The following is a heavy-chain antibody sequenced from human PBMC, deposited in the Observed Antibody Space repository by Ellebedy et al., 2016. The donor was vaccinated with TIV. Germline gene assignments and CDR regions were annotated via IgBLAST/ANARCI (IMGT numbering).Heavy chain of an antibody. D-gene: IGHD3-22*01. CDR2: IYYSGST. J-gene: IGHJ3*02. CDR1: GGPISTYY. CDR3: ATSYDSSGYYDDDAFDI. V-gene: IGHV4-59*01. Sequence: MPSEPLSLTCPVPGGPISTYYWGWIRQPPGKGLEWIGYIYYSGSTKYNHSLKSRVTMSVGTSKKQFSLNLSSVTAADTAVYYCATSYDSSGYYDDDAFDIWGQGTMVTVSS.